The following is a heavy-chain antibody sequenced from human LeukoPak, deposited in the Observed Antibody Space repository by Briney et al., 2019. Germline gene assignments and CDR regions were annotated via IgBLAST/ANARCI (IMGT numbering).Heavy chain of an antibody. CDR2: ISSSSSYI. D-gene: IGHD3-22*01. J-gene: IGHJ4*02. Sequence: GGSLRLSCAASGFNFITYTMNWVRQAPGKGLEWVSSISSSSSYIYYADSVQGRFTISRGNAKKSLYLQMNSLRAEDTAVYYCASRRYYDSSDIDYWGQGTLVTVSS. V-gene: IGHV3-21*01. CDR3: ASRRYYDSSDIDY. CDR1: GFNFITYT.